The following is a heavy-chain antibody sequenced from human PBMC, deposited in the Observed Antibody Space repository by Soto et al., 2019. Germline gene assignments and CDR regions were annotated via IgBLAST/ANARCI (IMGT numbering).Heavy chain of an antibody. CDR3: ARAGLDDFWSGYQFDP. CDR1: GYTFTSYY. J-gene: IGHJ5*02. D-gene: IGHD3-3*01. V-gene: IGHV1-46*01. Sequence: ASVKVSCKASGYTFTSYYMHWVRQAPGQGLEWMGIINPSGGSTSYAQKFQGRVTMTRDTSTSTVYMELSSLRSEDTAVYYCARAGLDDFWSGYQFDPWGQGTLVTVSS. CDR2: INPSGGST.